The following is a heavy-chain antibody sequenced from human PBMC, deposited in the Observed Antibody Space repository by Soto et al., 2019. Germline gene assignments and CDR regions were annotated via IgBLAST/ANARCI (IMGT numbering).Heavy chain of an antibody. CDR1: GFTFSSYA. D-gene: IGHD3-10*01. Sequence: GGSLRLSCAASGFTFSSYAMSWVRQAPGKGLEWVSAISGSGGSTYYADSVKGRFTNSRDNSKNTLYLQMNSLRAEDTAVYYCASLFGEPKHDYWGQGTLVTVSS. V-gene: IGHV3-23*01. CDR2: ISGSGGST. CDR3: ASLFGEPKHDY. J-gene: IGHJ4*02.